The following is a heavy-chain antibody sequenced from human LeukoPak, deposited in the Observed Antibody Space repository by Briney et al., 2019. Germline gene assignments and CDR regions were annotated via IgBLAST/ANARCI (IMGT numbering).Heavy chain of an antibody. V-gene: IGHV4-39*07. CDR3: ARDRPSDYVWGSYRTDVFDY. CDR1: GGSISSSSYY. CDR2: IYYSGST. Sequence: SETLSLTCTVSGGSISSSSYYWGWIRQPPGKGLEWIGSIYYSGSTYYNPSLKSRVTISVDTSKNQFSLKLSSVTAADTAVYYCARDRPSDYVWGSYRTDVFDYWGQGTLVTVSS. J-gene: IGHJ4*02. D-gene: IGHD3-16*02.